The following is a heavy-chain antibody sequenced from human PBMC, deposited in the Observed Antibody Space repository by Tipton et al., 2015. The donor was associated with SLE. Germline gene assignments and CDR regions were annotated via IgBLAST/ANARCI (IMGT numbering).Heavy chain of an antibody. D-gene: IGHD3/OR15-3a*01. CDR2: IYPDDSDT. CDR1: GYSFNTYW. CDR3: ARQRARGLDEGGFDL. V-gene: IGHV5-51*01. Sequence: QLVQSGAGVKKPGESLKISCKGFGYSFNTYWIAWVRQMPGKGLEWVGIIYPDDSDTRYSPSFQGQVTISADKSIDTAYLQWSSLKASDTAMYYCARQRARGLDEGGFDLWGQGTMVTVSS. J-gene: IGHJ3*01.